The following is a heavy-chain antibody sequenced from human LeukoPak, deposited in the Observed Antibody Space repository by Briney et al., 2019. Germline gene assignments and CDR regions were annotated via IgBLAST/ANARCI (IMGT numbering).Heavy chain of an antibody. J-gene: IGHJ4*02. V-gene: IGHV4-59*01. CDR2: IYYSGST. CDR1: GGSISNNY. Sequence: SETLSLTCTVSGGSISNNYWSWFRQPPGKGLEWIGYIYYSGSTNYNPSLKSRVTISVDTTKSQFSLKLSSVTAADTAVYYCASHKGFWGQGTLVTVSS. CDR3: ASHKGF.